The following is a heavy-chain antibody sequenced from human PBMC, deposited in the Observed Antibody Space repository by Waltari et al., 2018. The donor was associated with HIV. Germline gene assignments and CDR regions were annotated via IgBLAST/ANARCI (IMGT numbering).Heavy chain of an antibody. Sequence: QVQLVESGGGVVQPGGSLRLSCAASGFTFSSYGMHWVRQAPGKGRGGVAFIRYDGSNKYYADSVKGRFTISRDNSKNTLYLQMNSLRAEDTAVYYCAKDLGYANWFDPWGQGTLVTVSS. CDR3: AKDLGYANWFDP. CDR1: GFTFSSYG. V-gene: IGHV3-30*02. CDR2: IRYDGSNK. J-gene: IGHJ5*02. D-gene: IGHD5-12*01.